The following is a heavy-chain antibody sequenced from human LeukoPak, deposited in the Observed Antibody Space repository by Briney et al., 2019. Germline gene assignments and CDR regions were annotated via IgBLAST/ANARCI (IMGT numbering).Heavy chain of an antibody. J-gene: IGHJ4*02. CDR3: ARGRGTIYMFDY. CDR2: INSDGSST. V-gene: IGHV3-74*01. D-gene: IGHD2/OR15-2a*01. CDR1: GFTFNRYW. Sequence: TGGSLRLSCAASGFTFNRYWMHWVRQVLGKGLVWVSRINSDGSSTTYADSVKGRFTISRDNARNTLYLQMNSLRAEDTAVYYCARGRGTIYMFDYWGQGTLVTVSS.